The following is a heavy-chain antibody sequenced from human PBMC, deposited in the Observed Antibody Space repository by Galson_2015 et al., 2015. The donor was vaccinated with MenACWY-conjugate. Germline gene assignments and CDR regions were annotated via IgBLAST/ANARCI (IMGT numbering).Heavy chain of an antibody. CDR2: IRYDESNK. V-gene: IGHV3-30*02. D-gene: IGHD3-10*01. Sequence: PGKGLEWVAFIRYDESNKFYADSVKGRFTISRDNSKNTLYLQMNSLRPEDTAVYHCAKDRSMVGSTPGQNALDFWGQGTTVTASS. J-gene: IGHJ6*02. CDR3: AKDRSMVGSTPGQNALDF.